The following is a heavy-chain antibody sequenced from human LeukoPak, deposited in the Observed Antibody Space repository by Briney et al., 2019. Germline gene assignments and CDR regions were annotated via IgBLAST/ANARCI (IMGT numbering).Heavy chain of an antibody. V-gene: IGHV3-30*07. J-gene: IGHJ4*02. D-gene: IGHD2-2*02. CDR3: ARDSGYIFDY. Sequence: DSVKGGFTISRDNSRNTLYLQMNSLRAEDTAVYYCARDSGYIFDYWGQGTLVTVSS.